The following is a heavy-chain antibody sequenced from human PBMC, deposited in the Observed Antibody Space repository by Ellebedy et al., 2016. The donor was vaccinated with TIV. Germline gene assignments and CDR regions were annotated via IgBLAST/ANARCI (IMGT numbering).Heavy chain of an antibody. Sequence: AASVKVSCKSSGYTFTNYGISWVRQAPGQGLEWMGWISAYNGNADYAQEVQGRVTMTTDTSTNTAYMELRSLRSDDTAVYYCARVLAYCSRTSCHDYWGQGTLVTVSS. CDR2: ISAYNGNA. D-gene: IGHD2-2*01. CDR1: GYTFTNYG. J-gene: IGHJ4*02. CDR3: ARVLAYCSRTSCHDY. V-gene: IGHV1-18*04.